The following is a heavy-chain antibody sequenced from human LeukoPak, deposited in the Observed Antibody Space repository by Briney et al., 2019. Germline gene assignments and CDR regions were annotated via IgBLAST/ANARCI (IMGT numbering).Heavy chain of an antibody. V-gene: IGHV1-69*04. J-gene: IGHJ3*02. CDR1: GGTFSSYA. CDR3: ARSPGGFAFDI. Sequence: VASVTVSCKASGGTFSSYAISWVRQAPGQGLEWMGRIIPILGIANYAQKFQGRVTITADKSTSTAYMELSSLRSEDTAVDYCARSPGGFAFDIWAKGQWSPSRQ. CDR2: IIPILGIA.